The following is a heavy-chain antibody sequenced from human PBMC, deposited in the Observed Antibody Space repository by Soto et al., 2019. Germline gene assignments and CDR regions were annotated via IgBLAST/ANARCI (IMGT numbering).Heavy chain of an antibody. CDR1: GFTFSSYG. CDR3: AKLSLSIAVAGHFDY. Sequence: QVQLVESGGGVVQPGRSLRLSCAASGFTFSSYGMHWVRQAPGKGLEWVAVISYDGSNKYYADSVKGRFTISRDNSKNTLYLQMKSLRAEDTAVYYCAKLSLSIAVAGHFDYWGQGTLVTVSS. J-gene: IGHJ4*02. CDR2: ISYDGSNK. D-gene: IGHD6-19*01. V-gene: IGHV3-30*18.